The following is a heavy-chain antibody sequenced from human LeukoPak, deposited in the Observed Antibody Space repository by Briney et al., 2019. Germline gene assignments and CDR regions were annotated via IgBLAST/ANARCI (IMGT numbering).Heavy chain of an antibody. CDR1: GGSISSGSYY. CDR2: INHSGST. J-gene: IGHJ4*02. V-gene: IGHV4-39*01. D-gene: IGHD3-10*01. CDR3: ARQKVRGVPPLDY. Sequence: PSETLSLTCTVSGGSISSGSYYWSWIRQPPGKGLEWIGEINHSGSTNYNPSLKSRVTISVDTSKNQFSLKLSSVTAADTAVYYCARQKVRGVPPLDYWGQGTLVTVSS.